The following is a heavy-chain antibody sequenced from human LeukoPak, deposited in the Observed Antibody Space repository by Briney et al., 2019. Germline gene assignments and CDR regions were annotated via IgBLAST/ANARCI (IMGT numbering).Heavy chain of an antibody. CDR3: ARHNSYYYDSSGYYPGDAFDI. Sequence: PSQTLSRNCTVSGGPISSGGYYWSWIRQHPGKGLEWIGYIYYSGSTYYNPSLKSRVTISVDTSKDQFSLKLSSVTAADTAVYYCARHNSYYYDSSGYYPGDAFDIWGQGTMVTVSS. D-gene: IGHD3-22*01. V-gene: IGHV4-31*03. CDR2: IYYSGST. J-gene: IGHJ3*02. CDR1: GGPISSGGYY.